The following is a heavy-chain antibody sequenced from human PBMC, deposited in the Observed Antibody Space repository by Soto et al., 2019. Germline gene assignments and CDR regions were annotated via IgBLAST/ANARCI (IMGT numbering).Heavy chain of an antibody. D-gene: IGHD5-18*01. J-gene: IGHJ4*02. CDR2: ISGSGGST. CDR3: ASLFPQMPGGYSFGRGYYFDY. Sequence: GGSLRLSCAASGFTFSSYAMSWVRQAPGKGLEWVSAISGSGGSTYYADSVKGRITISRDNSKNTLYLQMNNLRAEDTAVYYSASLFPQMPGGYSFGRGYYFDYWGQGALVTVSS. CDR1: GFTFSSYA. V-gene: IGHV3-23*01.